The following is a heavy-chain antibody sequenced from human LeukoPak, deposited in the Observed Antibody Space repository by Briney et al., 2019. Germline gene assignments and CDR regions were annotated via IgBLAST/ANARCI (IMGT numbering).Heavy chain of an antibody. J-gene: IGHJ4*02. CDR2: INSVSSSI. CDR1: GFTFTTYT. V-gene: IGHV3-21*01. Sequence: NSGGSLRLSCAASGFTFTTYTTNWIRQAPGEGLEWLSSINSVSSSIYYADSVKGRFTISRDNSKNTLYLQMNSLRAEDTAVYYCARGDYYDSSGYRDWGQGTLVTVSS. CDR3: ARGDYYDSSGYRD. D-gene: IGHD3-22*01.